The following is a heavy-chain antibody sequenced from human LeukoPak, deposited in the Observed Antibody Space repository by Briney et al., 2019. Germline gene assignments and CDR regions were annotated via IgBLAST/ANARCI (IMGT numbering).Heavy chain of an antibody. Sequence: PGGSLRLSCAASGFTFSSHSMNWVRQAPGKGLEWVSSISSSSSYIYYADSVKGRFTISRDNAKNSLYLQMNSLRAEDTAVYYCARLYDGSAYHADYFDYWGQGTLVIVSS. CDR3: ARLYDGSAYHADYFDY. J-gene: IGHJ4*02. CDR1: GFTFSSHS. V-gene: IGHV3-21*01. D-gene: IGHD3-22*01. CDR2: ISSSSSYI.